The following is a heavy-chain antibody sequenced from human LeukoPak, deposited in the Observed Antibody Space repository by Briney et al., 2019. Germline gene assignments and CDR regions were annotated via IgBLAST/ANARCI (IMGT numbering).Heavy chain of an antibody. CDR3: ASPSLGVGSLFDF. Sequence: GGSLRLSCAASGFTFSTYWMNWVRQAPGKGLEWVANIKQDGSQISYVDSVKGRFTASRDNAQNSLYLQMSSLRVEVTAVYYCASPSLGVGSLFDFWGQGTLVTVSS. J-gene: IGHJ4*02. D-gene: IGHD1-26*01. CDR1: GFTFSTYW. V-gene: IGHV3-7*01. CDR2: IKQDGSQI.